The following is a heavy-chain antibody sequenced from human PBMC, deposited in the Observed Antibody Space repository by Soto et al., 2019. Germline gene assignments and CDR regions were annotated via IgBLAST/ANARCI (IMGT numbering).Heavy chain of an antibody. D-gene: IGHD3-16*01. J-gene: IGHJ4*02. CDR2: IPSVGSHL. CDR3: AKDVGGVAAYLDY. V-gene: IGHV3-30*18. Sequence: PGGSLRLSCEASGFTFSNYGMHWVRQAPGKGLEWVALIPSVGSHLYYVDSVKGRFTISRDNSKNTLYLEMNDLRPEDTAVYYCAKDVGGVAAYLDYWGQGTQVTVSS. CDR1: GFTFSNYG.